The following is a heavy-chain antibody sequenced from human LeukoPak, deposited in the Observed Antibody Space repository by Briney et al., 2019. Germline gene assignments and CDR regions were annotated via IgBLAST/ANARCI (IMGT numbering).Heavy chain of an antibody. CDR1: GFTFSSYT. V-gene: IGHV3-21*01. J-gene: IGHJ4*02. D-gene: IGHD2-21*02. CDR2: ISSSNTYI. CDR3: ARDNPGCIGDCYSKDY. Sequence: GGSLRLSCAASGFTFSSYTMNWVRQAPGKGLECVSSISSSNTYIYCADSVKGRFTVSRDNAKNSLYLHMDSLRAEDTAVYYCARDNPGCIGDCYSKDYWGQGTLVTVSS.